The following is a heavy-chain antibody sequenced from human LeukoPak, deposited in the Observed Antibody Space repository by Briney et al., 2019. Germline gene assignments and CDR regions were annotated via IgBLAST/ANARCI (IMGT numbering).Heavy chain of an antibody. Sequence: GGSLRLSCAASGFTFSSYGMHWVRQAPGKGLEWVAVIWYDGSNKYYADSVKGRFTISRDNSKNTPYLQMNSLRAEDTAVYYCARSYGSGSPYLDYWGQGTLVTVSS. J-gene: IGHJ4*02. CDR2: IWYDGSNK. CDR3: ARSYGSGSPYLDY. D-gene: IGHD3-10*01. CDR1: GFTFSSYG. V-gene: IGHV3-33*01.